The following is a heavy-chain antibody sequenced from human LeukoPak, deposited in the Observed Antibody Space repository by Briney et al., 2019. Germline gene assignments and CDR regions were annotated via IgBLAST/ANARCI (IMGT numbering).Heavy chain of an antibody. CDR1: GFTFDDYG. CDR3: ARGTNDYGDYRGYAFDI. Sequence: PGGSLRLSCAASGFTFDDYGMSWVRQAPGKGLEWVSVIYSGGSTYYADSVKGRFTISRDNPKNALYLQMNSLRAEDTAVYYCARGTNDYGDYRGYAFDIWGQGTMVTVSS. V-gene: IGHV3-66*01. J-gene: IGHJ3*02. CDR2: IYSGGST. D-gene: IGHD4-17*01.